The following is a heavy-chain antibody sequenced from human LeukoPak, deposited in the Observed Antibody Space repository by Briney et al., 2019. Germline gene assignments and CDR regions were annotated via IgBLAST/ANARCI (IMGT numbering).Heavy chain of an antibody. V-gene: IGHV3-23*01. J-gene: IGHJ4*02. CDR3: AKIRGYSCGYGDY. Sequence: GGSLRLSCAASGFTFRTYAMSWVRQAPGKGLEWVSDISDSGGSTHYADSVKGRFTISRDNSKNTLYLQMSSLRAEDTAVYFCAKIRGYSCGYGDYWGQGTLVTVSS. CDR2: ISDSGGST. D-gene: IGHD5-18*01. CDR1: GFTFRTYA.